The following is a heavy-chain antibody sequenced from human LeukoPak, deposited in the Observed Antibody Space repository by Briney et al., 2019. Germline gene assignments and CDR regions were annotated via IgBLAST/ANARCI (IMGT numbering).Heavy chain of an antibody. CDR1: GGSISSGGYY. D-gene: IGHD6-13*01. Sequence: PSQTLSLTCTVSGGSISSGGYYWSWIRQHPGKGLEWIGYIYYSGSTYYNPSLKSRVTISVDTSKNQFSLKLSSVTAADTAVYYCARGEYSSTTGFDPWGQGTLVTVSS. CDR2: IYYSGST. CDR3: ARGEYSSTTGFDP. J-gene: IGHJ5*02. V-gene: IGHV4-31*03.